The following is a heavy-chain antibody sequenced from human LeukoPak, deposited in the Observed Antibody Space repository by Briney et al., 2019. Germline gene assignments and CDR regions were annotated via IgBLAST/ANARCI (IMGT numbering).Heavy chain of an antibody. CDR1: GGSISSGDYY. J-gene: IGHJ6*02. Sequence: SETLSLTCTVSGGSISSGDYYWSWLRQAPGKGLESIGYNYYSGSTYYNPSLKRCVTISVDTSKNQFSLKLSSVTAADTAVYYCARGYIVPLGDLWGQGTTVTVSS. CDR2: NYYSGST. D-gene: IGHD2-8*01. CDR3: ARGYIVPLGDL. V-gene: IGHV4-30-4*01.